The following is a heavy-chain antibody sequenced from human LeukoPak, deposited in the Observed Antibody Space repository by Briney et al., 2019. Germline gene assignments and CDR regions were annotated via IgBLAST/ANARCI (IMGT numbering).Heavy chain of an antibody. CDR1: GFTFSSYA. Sequence: GGSLRLSCAASGFTFSSYAMDWVRQAPGKGLEWVSAISGSGGSTYYADSVKGRFTISRDNSKNTVYLQMDSLRAEDTAVYYCAKRSDARYFDYWGQGTLVTVSS. J-gene: IGHJ4*02. CDR2: ISGSGGST. D-gene: IGHD2-8*01. V-gene: IGHV3-23*01. CDR3: AKRSDARYFDY.